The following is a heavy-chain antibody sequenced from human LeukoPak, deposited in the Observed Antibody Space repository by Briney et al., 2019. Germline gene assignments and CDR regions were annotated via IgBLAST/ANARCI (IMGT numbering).Heavy chain of an antibody. J-gene: IGHJ3*02. V-gene: IGHV1-2*06. CDR2: MNPNRGDT. CDR1: GYTFTSYY. D-gene: IGHD1-26*01. Sequence: ASVKVSCKASGYTFTSYYMHWVRQATGQGLEWMGRMNPNRGDTDYAQKFQGRVTMTTDTSTSTAYMELRSLRSDDTAVYYCASTNSGSYMLYDAFDIWGQGTMVTVSS. CDR3: ASTNSGSYMLYDAFDI.